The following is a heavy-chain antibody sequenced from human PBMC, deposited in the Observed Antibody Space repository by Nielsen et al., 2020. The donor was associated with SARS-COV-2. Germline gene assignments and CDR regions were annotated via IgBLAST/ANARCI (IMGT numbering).Heavy chain of an antibody. J-gene: IGHJ4*02. CDR3: AKDGYNWNGMPHY. Sequence: GGSLRLSCAASGFSFSSYAMSWVRQAPGKGLEWVSAITGGGYNTYNADSVKGRSTISRDNSKNTLYLQMNSLRAEDTAVYYCAKDGYNWNGMPHYWGQGTLVTVSS. CDR2: ITGGGYNT. V-gene: IGHV3-23*01. CDR1: GFSFSSYA. D-gene: IGHD1-20*01.